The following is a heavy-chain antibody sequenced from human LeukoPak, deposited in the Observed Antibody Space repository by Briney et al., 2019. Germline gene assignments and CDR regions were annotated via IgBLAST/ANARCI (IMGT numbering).Heavy chain of an antibody. CDR2: INHSGST. CDR1: GGSISSSSYY. J-gene: IGHJ4*02. D-gene: IGHD6-19*01. Sequence: SETLSLTCTVSGGSISSSSYYWGWIRQPPGKGLEWIGEINHSGSTNYNPSLKSRVTISVDTSKNQFSLKLSSVTAADTAVYYCARVGGSGWPRGKFDYWGQGALVTVAS. CDR3: ARVGGSGWPRGKFDY. V-gene: IGHV4-39*07.